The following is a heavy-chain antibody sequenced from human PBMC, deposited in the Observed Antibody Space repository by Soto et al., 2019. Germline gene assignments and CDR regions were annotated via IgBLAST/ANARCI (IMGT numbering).Heavy chain of an antibody. CDR3: ARGITIFGVVIYFDP. CDR2: IYYSGST. V-gene: IGHV4-39*01. Sequence: NPSETLSLTCTVSGGSISSSSYYWGWIRQPPGKGLEWIGSIYYSGSTYYNPSLKSRVTISVDTSKNQFSLKLSSVTAADTAVYYCARGITIFGVVIYFDPWGQGTLVTVSS. D-gene: IGHD3-3*01. J-gene: IGHJ5*02. CDR1: GGSISSSSYY.